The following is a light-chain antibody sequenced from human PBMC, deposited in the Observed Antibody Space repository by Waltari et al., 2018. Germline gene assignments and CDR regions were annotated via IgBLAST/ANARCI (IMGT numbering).Light chain of an antibody. CDR3: QQTYSIPYT. CDR2: SAS. CDR1: QSISMY. J-gene: IGKJ2*01. V-gene: IGKV1-39*01. Sequence: DIQMTPSPSSLSASVGDRVTITCRASQSISMYLNWYQQKPGKAPRLLIYSASRLQSGVPSRFSGSGSGTDFTLTITSLQPEDSATYFCQQTYSIPYTFGQWTKLEI.